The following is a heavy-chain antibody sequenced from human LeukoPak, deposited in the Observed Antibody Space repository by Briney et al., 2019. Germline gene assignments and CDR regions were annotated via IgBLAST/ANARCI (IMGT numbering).Heavy chain of an antibody. Sequence: GGSLRLSCAASGFTFSSYTMNWVRQAPGKGLEWVSYITSSSSIIYYADSVKGRFTISRDNSKNTLYLQMNSLRAEDTAVYYCAKVPIDYYDSSGYYHAAFDIWGQGTMVTVSS. J-gene: IGHJ3*02. CDR1: GFTFSSYT. CDR3: AKVPIDYYDSSGYYHAAFDI. V-gene: IGHV3-48*01. D-gene: IGHD3-22*01. CDR2: ITSSSSII.